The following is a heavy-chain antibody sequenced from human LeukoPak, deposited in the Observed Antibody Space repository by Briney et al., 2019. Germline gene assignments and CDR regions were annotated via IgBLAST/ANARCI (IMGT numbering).Heavy chain of an antibody. J-gene: IGHJ4*02. V-gene: IGHV3-30*18. CDR3: AKLAGSFDY. CDR1: GFTFISYA. Sequence: GGSLRLSCAASGFTFISYAMSWVGQAPGKGLEWVAVISYDGSNKYYAGSVKGRFTISRDNSKNTLYLQMNSLRAEDTAVYYCAKLAGSFDYWGQGTLVTVSS. CDR2: ISYDGSNK. D-gene: IGHD5-12*01.